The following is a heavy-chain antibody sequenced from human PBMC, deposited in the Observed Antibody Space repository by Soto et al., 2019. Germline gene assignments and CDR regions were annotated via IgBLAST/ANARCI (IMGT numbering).Heavy chain of an antibody. CDR2: LNPDTGNT. CDR1: GFTFSDNL. J-gene: IGHJ3*01. V-gene: IGHV1-3*01. CDR3: ARDIQSVGPRANDAFDV. Sequence: QVQLVQSGAELKKPGASVNISCTASGFTFSDNLINWVRQVPGQGREWMGWLNPDTGNTRYSATFQGRVTISRHPAASIAYLELSGLANEDTALYFCARDIQSVGPRANDAFDVWGQGTMLTVSS. D-gene: IGHD5-18*01.